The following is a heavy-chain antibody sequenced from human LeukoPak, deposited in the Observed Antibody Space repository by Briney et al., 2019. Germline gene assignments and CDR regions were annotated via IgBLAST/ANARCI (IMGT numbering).Heavy chain of an antibody. Sequence: SETLSLTCAVYGGSFSGYYWSWIRQPPGKGLEWIGEINHSGSTNYNPSLKSRVTISVDTSKNQFSLKLSSVTAADTAVYYCARLVMYYYDSSGFGMDVWGKGTTVTISS. CDR2: INHSGST. CDR1: GGSFSGYY. J-gene: IGHJ6*04. CDR3: ARLVMYYYDSSGFGMDV. V-gene: IGHV4-34*01. D-gene: IGHD3-22*01.